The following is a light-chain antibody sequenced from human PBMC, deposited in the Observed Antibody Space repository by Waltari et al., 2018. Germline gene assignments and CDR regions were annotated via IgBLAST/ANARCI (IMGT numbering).Light chain of an antibody. Sequence: QSVLTPPPSVSGTPGQRVTISCSGSNYNIGGNFVNWYQQIPGKAPKPLIYKYNQGPSGVPDRFSASKSGTSAALAITGLQSEDEADYYCAVWDDSLGGVFGGGTKLTVL. CDR1: NYNIGGNF. V-gene: IGLV1-44*01. CDR2: KYN. CDR3: AVWDDSLGGV. J-gene: IGLJ3*02.